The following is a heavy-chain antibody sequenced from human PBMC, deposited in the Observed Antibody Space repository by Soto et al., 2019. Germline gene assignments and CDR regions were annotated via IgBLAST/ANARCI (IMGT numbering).Heavy chain of an antibody. CDR1: GFTFSSYA. Sequence: GGSLRLSCAASGFTFSSYAMSWVRQAPGKGLEWVSGISGSGGTTYYADSVRGRFTISRDNSKKTLYLQMNSLRAEDTALYYCAKKGDFYHARFYDYGMDVWGQGTTVTVSS. CDR3: AKKGDFYHARFYDYGMDV. CDR2: ISGSGGTT. D-gene: IGHD3-3*01. V-gene: IGHV3-23*01. J-gene: IGHJ6*02.